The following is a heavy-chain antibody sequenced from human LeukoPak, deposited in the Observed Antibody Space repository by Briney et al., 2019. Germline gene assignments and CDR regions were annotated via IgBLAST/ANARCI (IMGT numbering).Heavy chain of an antibody. V-gene: IGHV3-20*04. CDR2: INWNGGST. J-gene: IGHJ4*02. CDR3: TRRGDYVWGSYRFGYYFDY. D-gene: IGHD3-16*02. Sequence: GGSLRLSCAASGFIFSSYWMHWVRQAPGKGLEWVSGINWNGGSTGYADSVKGRFTISRDNAKNSLYLQMNSLRAEDTALYYCTRRGDYVWGSYRFGYYFDYWGQGTLVTVSS. CDR1: GFIFSSYW.